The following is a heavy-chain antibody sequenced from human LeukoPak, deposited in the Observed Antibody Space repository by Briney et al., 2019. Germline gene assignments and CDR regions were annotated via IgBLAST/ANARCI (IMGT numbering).Heavy chain of an antibody. J-gene: IGHJ5*02. V-gene: IGHV4-34*01. Sequence: GSLRLSCAASGFTFSSYSMNWVRQPPGKGLEWIGEINHSGSTNYNPSLKSRVTISVDTSKNQFSLRLSSVTAADTAIYYCARRMTVSATNWFDPWGQGTLVTVSS. CDR3: ARRMTVSATNWFDP. D-gene: IGHD5/OR15-5a*01. CDR2: INHSGST. CDR1: GFTFSSYS.